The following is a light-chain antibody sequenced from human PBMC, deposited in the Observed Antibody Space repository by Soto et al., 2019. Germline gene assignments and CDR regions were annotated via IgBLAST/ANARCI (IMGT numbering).Light chain of an antibody. J-gene: IGLJ2*01. V-gene: IGLV7-43*01. CDR1: TGAVTSGHY. CDR3: LLYYGGAPPVV. CDR2: STN. Sequence: QAVVTQEPSLTVSPGGTVTLTCASSTGAVTSGHYPNWFQQKPGQAPRALIYSTNKKHSWTPARVSGSHLGGKAALTLSGVQPEDEAEYYCLLYYGGAPPVVFGGGTKLTVL.